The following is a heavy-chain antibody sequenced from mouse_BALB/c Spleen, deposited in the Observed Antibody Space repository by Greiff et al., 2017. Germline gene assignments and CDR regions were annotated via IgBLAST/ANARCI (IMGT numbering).Heavy chain of an antibody. D-gene: IGHD1-3*01. CDR2: IWAGGST. CDR1: GFSLTSYG. J-gene: IGHJ3*01. V-gene: IGHV2-9*02. Sequence: QVQLKESGPGLVAPSQSLSITCTVSGFSLTSYGVHWVRQPPGKGLEWLGVIWAGGSTNYNSALMSRLSISKDNSKSQVFLKMNSLQTDDTAMYYCARDLSSRSISFAYWGQGTLVTVSA. CDR3: ARDLSSRSISFAY.